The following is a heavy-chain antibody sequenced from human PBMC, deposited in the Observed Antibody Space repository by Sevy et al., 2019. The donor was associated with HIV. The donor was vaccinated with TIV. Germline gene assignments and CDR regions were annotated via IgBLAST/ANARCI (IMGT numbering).Heavy chain of an antibody. CDR2: ISYDGNNK. CDR1: GFTFSSYA. V-gene: IGHV3-30*18. J-gene: IGHJ1*01. Sequence: GGSLRLSCAASGFTFSSYAIHWVRQTPGKGLEWVAVISYDGNNKYYADSVKGQFTVSRDNSKNTLYAQMNSLRAEDTAVYYCAKDHNLWSEGGFLHHWGQGTLVTVSS. CDR3: AKDHNLWSEGGFLHH. D-gene: IGHD3-10*01.